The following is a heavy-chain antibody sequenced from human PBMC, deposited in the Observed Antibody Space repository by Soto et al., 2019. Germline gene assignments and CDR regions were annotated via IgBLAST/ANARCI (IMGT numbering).Heavy chain of an antibody. D-gene: IGHD2-21*01. V-gene: IGHV4-39*01. CDR2: ISYSGNT. J-gene: IGHJ4*02. CDR1: GDFISSNGHH. CDR3: ARLRGLGVVSPYFDY. Sequence: QLQLQESGPGLVKPSETLSLTCTVSGDFISSNGHHWGWIRQPPGKGLEWIGGISYSGNTHYNPSLESLVTISIGTSKNQFSLKLSSVTAADTAVYYCARLRGLGVVSPYFDYWGQGALVTVSS.